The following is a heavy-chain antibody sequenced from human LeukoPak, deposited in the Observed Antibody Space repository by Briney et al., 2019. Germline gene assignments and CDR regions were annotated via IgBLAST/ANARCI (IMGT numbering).Heavy chain of an antibody. D-gene: IGHD6-6*01. V-gene: IGHV4-61*02. CDR1: GGSISSGSYY. CDR3: ARLYYSSSSGGAFDI. CDR2: IYTSGST. Sequence: SETLSLTCTVSGGSISSGSYYWSWIRQPAGKGLEWIGRIYTSGSTNYNPSLKSRVTISVDTSKNQFSLKLSSVTAADTAVYYCARLYYSSSSGGAFDIWGQGTMVTVSS. J-gene: IGHJ3*02.